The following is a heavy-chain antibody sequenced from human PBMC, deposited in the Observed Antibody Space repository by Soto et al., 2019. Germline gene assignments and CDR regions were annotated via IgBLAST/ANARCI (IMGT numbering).Heavy chain of an antibody. CDR1: GFSLTTRSMC. J-gene: IGHJ6*02. V-gene: IGHV2-70*01. CDR2: IDWDDDK. D-gene: IGHD3-10*01. Sequence: SGPTLVNPTQTLTLTCTLSGFSLTTRSMCVSWIRQSPGKALEWLALIDWDDDKYYSTSLKTRLTISKDTSKNQVVLTMTNMDPVDTATYYCARTRAVYYYGMDVWGQGTTVTVSS. CDR3: ARTRAVYYYGMDV.